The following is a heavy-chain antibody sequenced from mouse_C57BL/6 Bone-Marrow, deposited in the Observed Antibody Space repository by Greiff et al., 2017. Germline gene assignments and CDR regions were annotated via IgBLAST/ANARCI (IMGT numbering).Heavy chain of an antibody. CDR1: GFTFSSYT. CDR3: ARLTGFITTVVDFDY. J-gene: IGHJ2*01. Sequence: EVQRVESGGGLVKPGGSLKLSCAASGFTFSSYTMSWVRQTPEKRLEWVATISGGGGNTYYPDSVKGRFTISRDNAKNTLYLQMSSLRSEDTALYYCARLTGFITTVVDFDYWGQGTTLTDSS. CDR2: ISGGGGNT. D-gene: IGHD1-1*01. V-gene: IGHV5-9*01.